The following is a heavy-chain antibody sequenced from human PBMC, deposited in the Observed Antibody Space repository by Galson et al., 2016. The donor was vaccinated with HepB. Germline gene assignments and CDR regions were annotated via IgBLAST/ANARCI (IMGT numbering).Heavy chain of an antibody. Sequence: IIYPDDSDTRYSPSFQGQVTISADKSISTAFLQWSSLKASDTAIYYCAREAGDFDYWGQGALVTVSS. CDR2: IYPDDSDT. CDR3: AREAGDFDY. J-gene: IGHJ4*02. V-gene: IGHV5-51*01. D-gene: IGHD3-16*01.